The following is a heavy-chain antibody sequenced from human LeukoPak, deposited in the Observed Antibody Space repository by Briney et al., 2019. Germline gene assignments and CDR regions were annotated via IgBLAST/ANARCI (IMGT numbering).Heavy chain of an antibody. J-gene: IGHJ5*02. CDR2: IYHSGST. CDR3: ARSRAFNSGAFDP. CDR1: GGSISSGGYS. Sequence: SETLSLTCAVSGGSISSGGYSWSWIRQPPGKGLEWIGYIYHSGSTYYNPSLKSRVTMSVDRSKNQFSLKLSSVTAADTAVYYCARSRAFNSGAFDPWGQGSLVTVSS. D-gene: IGHD1-26*01. V-gene: IGHV4-30-2*01.